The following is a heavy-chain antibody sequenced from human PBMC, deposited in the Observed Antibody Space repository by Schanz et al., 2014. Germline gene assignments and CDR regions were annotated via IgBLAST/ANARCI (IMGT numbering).Heavy chain of an antibody. CDR2: IWYDGSNK. CDR1: GFTFSSYG. V-gene: IGHV3-33*01. J-gene: IGHJ4*02. Sequence: QVQLVESGGGVVQPGRSLRLSCAASGFTFSSYGMHWVRQAPGKGLEWVAIIWYDGSNKYYADSVKGRFTISRDNSKNTLYLQMNSLRVEDTALYYCARDSGSSSWYPSDYWGQGTLVTVSS. CDR3: ARDSGSSSWYPSDY. D-gene: IGHD6-13*01.